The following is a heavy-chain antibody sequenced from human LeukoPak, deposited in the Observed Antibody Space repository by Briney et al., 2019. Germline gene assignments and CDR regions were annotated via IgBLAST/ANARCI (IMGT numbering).Heavy chain of an antibody. D-gene: IGHD3-22*01. CDR3: ARAVWGYYDSSGYQGPYYFDY. Sequence: PSETLSLTCTVSGGSISSSSYYWGWIRQPPGKGLEWIGSIYYSGSTYYNPSLKSRVTISVDASKNQFSLKLSSVTAADTAVYYCARAVWGYYDSSGYQGPYYFDYWGQGTLVTVSS. V-gene: IGHV4-39*07. CDR2: IYYSGST. J-gene: IGHJ4*02. CDR1: GGSISSSSYY.